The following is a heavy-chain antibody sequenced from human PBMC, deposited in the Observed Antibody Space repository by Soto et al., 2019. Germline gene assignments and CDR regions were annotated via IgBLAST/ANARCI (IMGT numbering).Heavy chain of an antibody. Sequence: LSLTCTVSGGSISSNSWSWIRQPPGKGLEWIGHIYNSGNTNYNPSLKSRVTISVDTSKNQFSLKLSSVTAADTAVYYCARVKIDYPWYFYYWGQGILVTVSS. J-gene: IGHJ4*02. CDR2: IYNSGNT. CDR3: ARVKIDYPWYFYY. D-gene: IGHD3-16*01. V-gene: IGHV4-59*01. CDR1: GGSISSNS.